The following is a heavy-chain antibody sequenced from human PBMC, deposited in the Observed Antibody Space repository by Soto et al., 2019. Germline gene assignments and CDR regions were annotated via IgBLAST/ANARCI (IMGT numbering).Heavy chain of an antibody. CDR3: ARDFVDKASNWFDP. Sequence: QVQLVESGGGVVQPGRSLRLSCAASGFTFRNYAMHWVRQAPGKGLEWVAIISKNEGEIHYTDSVRGRFTISRDNSRNTLYLQMNGLRPEDTAVYHCARDFVDKASNWFDPWGKGPLVTVSS. D-gene: IGHD5-12*01. V-gene: IGHV3-30-3*01. J-gene: IGHJ5*02. CDR2: ISKNEGEI. CDR1: GFTFRNYA.